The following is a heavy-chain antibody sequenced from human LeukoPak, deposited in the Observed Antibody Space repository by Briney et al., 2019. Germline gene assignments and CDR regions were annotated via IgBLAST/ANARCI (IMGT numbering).Heavy chain of an antibody. CDR2: IYHSGST. Sequence: SETLSLTCAVSGYSISSGYHWGWIRQPPGKGLEWIGSIYHSGSTYYNPSLKSRVTISVDTSKNQFSLKLSSVTAADTAVYYCASVVWNYRRGKTYFDYWGQGTLVTVSS. J-gene: IGHJ4*02. CDR3: ASVVWNYRRGKTYFDY. D-gene: IGHD1-7*01. CDR1: GYSISSGYH. V-gene: IGHV4-38-2*01.